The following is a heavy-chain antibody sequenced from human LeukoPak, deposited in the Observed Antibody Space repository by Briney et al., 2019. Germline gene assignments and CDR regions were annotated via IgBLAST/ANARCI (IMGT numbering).Heavy chain of an antibody. J-gene: IGHJ4*02. CDR1: GFTFSAYG. D-gene: IGHD5-24*01. CDR3: ARDRRGAYYFDY. CDR2: ISYDGSNK. V-gene: IGHV3-30*03. Sequence: PGGSLRLSCVASGFTFSAYGMHWVRQAPGKGLEWVAVISYDGSNKYYADSVKGRFTISRDNSKNTLSLQMKSLRPEDTAVYYCARDRRGAYYFDYWGQGTLVTVSS.